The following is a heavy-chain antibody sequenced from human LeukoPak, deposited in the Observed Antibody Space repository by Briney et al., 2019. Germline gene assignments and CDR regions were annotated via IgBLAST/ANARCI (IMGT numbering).Heavy chain of an antibody. V-gene: IGHV1-69*04. D-gene: IGHD6-13*01. CDR3: ARDIAAGTSND. J-gene: IGHJ4*02. Sequence: GASVKVSCKASGGTFNSYAISWVRQAPGQGLEWMGRIIPILGIANYAQKLQGRVTMTTDTSTSTAYMELRSLRSDDTAVYYCARDIAAGTSNDWGQGTLVTVSS. CDR1: GGTFNSYA. CDR2: IIPILGIA.